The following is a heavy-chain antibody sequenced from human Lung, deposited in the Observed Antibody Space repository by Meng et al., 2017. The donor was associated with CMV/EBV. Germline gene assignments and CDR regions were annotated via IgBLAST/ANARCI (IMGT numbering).Heavy chain of an antibody. CDR3: AREWNYYDSSGYLKAFFDY. J-gene: IGHJ4*02. CDR2: ISSSSSYI. Sequence: FSSYSRNWVRQAPGKGLEWVSSISSSSSYIYYADSVKGRFTISRDNAKNSLYLQMNSLRAEDTAVYYCAREWNYYDSSGYLKAFFDYWGQGTLVTVSS. V-gene: IGHV3-21*01. CDR1: FSSYS. D-gene: IGHD3-22*01.